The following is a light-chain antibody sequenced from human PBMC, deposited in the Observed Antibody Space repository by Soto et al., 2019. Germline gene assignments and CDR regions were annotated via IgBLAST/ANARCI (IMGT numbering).Light chain of an antibody. CDR2: LGS. CDR3: MQALQTPPYT. V-gene: IGKV2-28*01. J-gene: IGKJ2*01. Sequence: DIVMTQSPLSLPVTPGEPASISCRSSQSLLHSNGYNYLDWYLQKPGQSPQLLIYLGSNRASGVPDRCSGSGSGTDFTLKISRGEAEDVGVYYCMQALQTPPYTFGQGTKLEIK. CDR1: QSLLHSNGYNY.